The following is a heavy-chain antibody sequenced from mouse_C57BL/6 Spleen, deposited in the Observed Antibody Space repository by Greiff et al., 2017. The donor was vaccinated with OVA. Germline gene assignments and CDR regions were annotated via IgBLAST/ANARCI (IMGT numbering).Heavy chain of an antibody. V-gene: IGHV1-50*01. D-gene: IGHD1-1*01. Sequence: QVQLQQPGAELVKPGASVKLSCKASGYTFTSYWMQWVKQRPGQGLEWIGEIDPSDSYTNYNQKFKGKATLTVDTSSSTAYIQLSSLTSEDSAVYYCARADTTVVAPFAYWGQGTLVTVSA. CDR2: IDPSDSYT. CDR3: ARADTTVVAPFAY. J-gene: IGHJ3*01. CDR1: GYTFTSYW.